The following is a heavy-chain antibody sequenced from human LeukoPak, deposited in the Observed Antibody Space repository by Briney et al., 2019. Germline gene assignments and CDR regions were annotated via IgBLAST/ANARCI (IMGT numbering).Heavy chain of an antibody. CDR3: ATLYGSGSYYNFNYYYYGMDV. J-gene: IGHJ6*02. V-gene: IGHV3-20*04. D-gene: IGHD3-10*01. CDR1: GFAFDEHV. Sequence: GGSLRLSCTASGFAFDEHVISSVRQVPGKGLEWFSGINWSGGSTGYADPLRGRFTISRDNAKNSLYLQMDSLRAEDTALYYCATLYGSGSYYNFNYYYYGMDVWGQGTTVTVSS. CDR2: INWSGGST.